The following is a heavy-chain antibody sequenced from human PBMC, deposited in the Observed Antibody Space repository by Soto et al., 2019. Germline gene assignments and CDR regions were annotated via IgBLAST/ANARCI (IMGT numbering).Heavy chain of an antibody. V-gene: IGHV3-74*01. CDR3: VRYSRSVGGSYRPDY. J-gene: IGHJ4*02. CDR2: INSDGSIT. Sequence: QSGGSLRLSCAASGFTFSSYWMHWVRQVPEKGLVWVSRINSDGSITNYADAVKGRFTISRDNVKNTLYLQMNSLRAEDTAVYYCVRYSRSVGGSYRPDYWGQGTLVTVSS. CDR1: GFTFSSYW. D-gene: IGHD3-16*02.